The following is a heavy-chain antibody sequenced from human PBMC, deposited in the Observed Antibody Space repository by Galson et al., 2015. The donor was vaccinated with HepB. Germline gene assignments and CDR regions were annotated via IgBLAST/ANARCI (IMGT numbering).Heavy chain of an antibody. J-gene: IGHJ4*02. V-gene: IGHV3-33*01. CDR3: ARYYGDYRAFDY. CDR2: IWFDGSKD. Sequence: LRLSCAASGSSFSSHGMHWVRQAPGKGLEWVALIWFDGSKDSYADSVKGRFTIPRDNSNNMLYLQMNNLRVEDTAVYYCARYYGDYRAFDYWGQGTLVTVSS. CDR1: GSSFSSHG. D-gene: IGHD4-17*01.